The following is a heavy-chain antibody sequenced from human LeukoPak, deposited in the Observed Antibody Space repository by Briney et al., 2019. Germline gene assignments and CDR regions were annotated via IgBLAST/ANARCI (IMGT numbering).Heavy chain of an antibody. J-gene: IGHJ6*03. D-gene: IGHD1-14*01. CDR3: AKGGIHRGYYYYYMDV. CDR2: INWSGDRI. CDR1: GFTLDDYA. V-gene: IGHV3-9*01. Sequence: TGGSLRLSCAASGFTLDDYAMHWVRQAPGKGLEWVSGINWSGDRIGYADSVKGRFTISRDNAKKSLYLQMNSLRTEDTALYYCAKGGIHRGYYYYYMDVWGKGTTVTISS.